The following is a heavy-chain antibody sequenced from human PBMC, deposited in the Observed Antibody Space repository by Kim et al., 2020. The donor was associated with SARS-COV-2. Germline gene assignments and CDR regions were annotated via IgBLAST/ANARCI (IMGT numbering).Heavy chain of an antibody. Sequence: GGSLRLSCAASGFTFSSYEMNWVRQAPGKGLEWVSYISTGGTSIHYADSVKGRFTISRDNAKNSVYLQMNSLRAEDTAVYYCARVRLRGSWLSNAFDIWGQGTMVIVSS. CDR3: ARVRLRGSWLSNAFDI. J-gene: IGHJ3*02. D-gene: IGHD3-10*01. CDR1: GFTFSSYE. V-gene: IGHV3-48*03. CDR2: ISTGGTSI.